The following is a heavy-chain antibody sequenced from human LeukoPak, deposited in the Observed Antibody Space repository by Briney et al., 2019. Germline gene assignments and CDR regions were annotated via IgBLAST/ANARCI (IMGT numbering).Heavy chain of an antibody. V-gene: IGHV4-61*02. CDR2: ISSIVST. CDR3: ARTTEGGYTYNYFYYYYMDV. Sequence: SETLSLTCTVSGDSISSGDYYWSWIRQPAGKGRDWIGRISSIVSTNYNPSLKSRVTISVDTSKNQFSLKLTSVTAADTAVYYCARTTEGGYTYNYFYYYYMDVWGKGTTVTISS. J-gene: IGHJ6*03. CDR1: GDSISSGDYY. D-gene: IGHD5-18*01.